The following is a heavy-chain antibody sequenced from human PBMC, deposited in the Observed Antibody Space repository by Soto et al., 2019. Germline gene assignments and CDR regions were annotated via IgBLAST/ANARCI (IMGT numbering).Heavy chain of an antibody. V-gene: IGHV3-30*18. CDR1: GFTFSSYG. J-gene: IGHJ4*02. CDR3: AKVTLTGDEEGTDY. D-gene: IGHD7-27*01. Sequence: QVQLVESGGGVVQPGRSLRLSCAASGFTFSSYGMHWVRQAPGKGLEWVAVISYDGSNKYYADSVKGRFTISRDNSKNTLYLQMNSLTAEDTAVYYCAKVTLTGDEEGTDYWGQGTLVTVSS. CDR2: ISYDGSNK.